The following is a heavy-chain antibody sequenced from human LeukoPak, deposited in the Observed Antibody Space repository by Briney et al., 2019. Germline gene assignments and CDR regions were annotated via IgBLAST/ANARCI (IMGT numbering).Heavy chain of an antibody. V-gene: IGHV4-4*02. CDR2: IYHSGTI. J-gene: IGHJ4*02. CDR1: GGSISSNYW. CDR3: ARKGNNIHYFDY. Sequence: SETLSLTCAVSGGSISSNYWWSWVRQPPGEGLEWIGEIYHSGTIVYNPSLESRVTISVDKSKNQFSLKLNSVTAADTAVYYCARKGNNIHYFDYWGQGTLVTVSS. D-gene: IGHD1-14*01.